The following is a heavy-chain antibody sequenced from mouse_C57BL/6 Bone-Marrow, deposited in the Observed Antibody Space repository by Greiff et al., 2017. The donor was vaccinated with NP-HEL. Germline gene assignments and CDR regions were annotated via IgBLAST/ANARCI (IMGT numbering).Heavy chain of an antibody. J-gene: IGHJ4*01. CDR3: TRDSGYSNYDAMDY. CDR1: GFTFSSYA. V-gene: IGHV5-9-1*02. Sequence: EVKLMESGEGLVKPGGSLKLSCAASGFTFSSYAMSWVRQTPEKRLEWVAYISSGGDYIYYADTVKGRFTISRDNARNTLYLQMSSLKSEDTAMYYCTRDSGYSNYDAMDYWGQGTSVTVSS. CDR2: ISSGGDYI. D-gene: IGHD2-5*01.